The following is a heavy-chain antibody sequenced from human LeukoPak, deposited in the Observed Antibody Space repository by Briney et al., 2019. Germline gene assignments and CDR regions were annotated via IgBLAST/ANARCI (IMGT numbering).Heavy chain of an antibody. Sequence: SVKVSCKASGGTFSSYAISWVRQAPGQGLEWMGGIIPIFGTANYAQKFQGRVTITADESTSTAYMELSSLRSGDTAVYYCSITTMVTERWGYYYGMDVWGKGTTVTVSS. J-gene: IGHJ6*04. V-gene: IGHV1-69*13. CDR1: GGTFSSYA. CDR2: IIPIFGTA. CDR3: SITTMVTERWGYYYGMDV. D-gene: IGHD3-10*01.